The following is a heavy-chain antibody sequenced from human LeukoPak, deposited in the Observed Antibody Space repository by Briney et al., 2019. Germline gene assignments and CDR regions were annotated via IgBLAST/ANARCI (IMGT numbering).Heavy chain of an antibody. CDR1: GYSISNVNY. D-gene: IGHD3-10*01. Sequence: PSETLSLTCTVSGYSISNVNYWGWIRQPPGKGLEWIGSVYHTGSTYFNPSLKSRVTMSADTSKNQLSLKLNSMTAAVTAVYYCAREARSGSYAFYIWGQGTMVTVSS. CDR3: AREARSGSYAFYI. V-gene: IGHV4-38-2*02. CDR2: VYHTGST. J-gene: IGHJ3*02.